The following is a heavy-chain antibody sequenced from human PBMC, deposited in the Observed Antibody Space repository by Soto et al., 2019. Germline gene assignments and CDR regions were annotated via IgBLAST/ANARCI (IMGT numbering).Heavy chain of an antibody. CDR3: ARPSGDRGLDY. J-gene: IGHJ4*02. Sequence: QVQLQESGPGLVKPSQTLSLTCIVSGGSISSGYYYWSWIRQHPGKGLEWIGYIYFSGSTYYNPSLKSRVIISVDASKNQFSLKLTSVTAADTAVYYCARPSGDRGLDYWGQGTLVTVSS. D-gene: IGHD1-26*01. CDR2: IYFSGST. CDR1: GGSISSGYYY. V-gene: IGHV4-31*03.